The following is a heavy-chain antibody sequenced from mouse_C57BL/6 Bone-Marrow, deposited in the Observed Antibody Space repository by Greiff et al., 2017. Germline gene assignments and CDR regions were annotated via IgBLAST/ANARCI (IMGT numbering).Heavy chain of an antibody. CDR1: GFTFSDYY. V-gene: IGHV5-12*01. J-gene: IGHJ3*01. CDR3: ARHYLFAY. CDR2: ISNGGGST. Sequence: EVQLVESGGGLVQPGGSLKLSCAASGFTFSDYYMYWVRQTPEKRLEWVAYISNGGGSTYYPDTVKGRFTISRDNAKNTLYLQMSRLKSEDTAMYYCARHYLFAYWGQGTLVTVSA.